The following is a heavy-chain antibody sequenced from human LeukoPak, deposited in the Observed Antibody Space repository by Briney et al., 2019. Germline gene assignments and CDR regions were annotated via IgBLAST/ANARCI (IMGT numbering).Heavy chain of an antibody. CDR2: IKSKTDGGTT. Sequence: GGSLRLSCAASGSTFSNAWMSWVRQAPGKGLEWVGRIKSKTDGGTTDYAAPVKGRFTISRDDSKNTLYLQMNSLKTEDTAVYHCTTDRRYGSGSYHHFWGQGTLVTVSS. J-gene: IGHJ4*02. V-gene: IGHV3-15*01. CDR3: TTDRRYGSGSYHHF. D-gene: IGHD3-10*01. CDR1: GSTFSNAW.